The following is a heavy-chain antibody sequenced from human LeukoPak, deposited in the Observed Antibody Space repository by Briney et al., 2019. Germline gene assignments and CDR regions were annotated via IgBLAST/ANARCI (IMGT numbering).Heavy chain of an antibody. CDR1: GGSISSYY. CDR2: IYYSGST. Sequence: PSETLSLTCTVSGGSISSYYWSWIRQPPGKGLEWIGYIYYSGSTNYNPSLKSRVTISVDTSKNQFSLKLSSVTAADTAVYYCARQRYIAAAGIDYWGQGTLVTVSS. J-gene: IGHJ4*02. V-gene: IGHV4-59*08. CDR3: ARQRYIAAAGIDY. D-gene: IGHD6-13*01.